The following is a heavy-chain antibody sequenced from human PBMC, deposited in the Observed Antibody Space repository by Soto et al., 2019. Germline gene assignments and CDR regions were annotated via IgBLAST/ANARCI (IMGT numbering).Heavy chain of an antibody. Sequence: PGGSLRLSCAASGFTFSSYSMNWVRQAPGKGLEWVSSISSSSSYIYYADSVKGRFTISRDNAKNSLYLQMNSLRAEDTAVYYCARDHHCSSTSCYDGYYGMDVWGQGTTVTVSS. D-gene: IGHD2-2*01. CDR2: ISSSSSYI. CDR3: ARDHHCSSTSCYDGYYGMDV. J-gene: IGHJ6*02. V-gene: IGHV3-21*01. CDR1: GFTFSSYS.